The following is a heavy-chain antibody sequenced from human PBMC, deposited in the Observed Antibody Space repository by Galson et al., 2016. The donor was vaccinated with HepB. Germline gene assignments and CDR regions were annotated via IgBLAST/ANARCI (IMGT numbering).Heavy chain of an antibody. CDR3: ASPDLSGWYYFDN. CDR1: GGSISSYSHY. J-gene: IGHJ4*02. Sequence: SETLSLTCTVSGGSISSYSHYLGWIRQPPGKGLEWIGSFFYSGSTYYNPSLKSRVTISVDTSKNQFSLRLSSVTAADTAVYYCASPDLSGWYYFDNWGQGTLVTVSS. CDR2: FFYSGST. D-gene: IGHD6-19*01. V-gene: IGHV4-39*01.